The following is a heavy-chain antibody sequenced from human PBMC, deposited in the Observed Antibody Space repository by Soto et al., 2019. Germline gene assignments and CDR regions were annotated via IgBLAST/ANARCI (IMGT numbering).Heavy chain of an antibody. J-gene: IGHJ4*02. V-gene: IGHV5-51*01. CDR3: ATIPGYVQQYYFDY. CDR1: GYSFTNYW. D-gene: IGHD5-12*01. CDR2: IYPGDSET. Sequence: PGESLKISCKGSGYSFTNYWIGWVRQMPGKGLEWMGIIYPGDSETRYSPSFQGQVTISADTSISTAYLQWTSLKASDTAMYYCATIPGYVQQYYFDYWGQGTLVTVSS.